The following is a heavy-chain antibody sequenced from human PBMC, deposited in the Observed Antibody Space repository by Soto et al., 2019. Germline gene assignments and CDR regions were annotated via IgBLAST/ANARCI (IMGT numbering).Heavy chain of an antibody. CDR2: IYWDDGK. J-gene: IGHJ4*02. V-gene: IGHV2-5*02. CDR1: GFSRSSSGAG. D-gene: IGHD2-15*01. Sequence: QITLKSSGTALVQPTQTLTLTCTFSGFSRSSSGAGVGWMRQPPGKPLEWLTFIYWDDGKRYSPSLKSRLTMNTHTSKTHVVLTLANMDPVDTATYYCARLVVAAMTYYFDSWGQETLLTFSS. CDR3: ARLVVAAMTYYFDS.